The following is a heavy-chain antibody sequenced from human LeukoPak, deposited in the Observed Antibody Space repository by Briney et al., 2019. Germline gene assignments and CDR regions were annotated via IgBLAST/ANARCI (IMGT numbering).Heavy chain of an antibody. V-gene: IGHV3-48*02. J-gene: IGHJ5*02. D-gene: IGHD6-13*01. Sequence: GGSLRLSCAASGFTFSSYSMIWVRQAPGKGLEGVSYISSSSSTIYYADSVKGRFTISRDNAKNSLYLQMNSLRDEDTAVYYCARGGSSWYRGENWFDPWGQGTLVTVSS. CDR1: GFTFSSYS. CDR3: ARGGSSWYRGENWFDP. CDR2: ISSSSSTI.